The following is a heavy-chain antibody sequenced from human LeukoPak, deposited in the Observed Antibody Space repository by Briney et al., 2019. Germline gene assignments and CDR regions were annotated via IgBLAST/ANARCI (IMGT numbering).Heavy chain of an antibody. CDR2: ISAYNGNT. V-gene: IGHV1-18*01. D-gene: IGHD6-13*01. J-gene: IGHJ6*02. CDR3: ARGAREQQPDYYYGLDV. Sequence: ASVKVSFKASGNTFTNYGFSWVRRAPGQGLEWMGWISAYNGNTNYTQKLQGRVTMTTDAPTSTAYMELRSLRSDDTAVYYCARGAREQQPDYYYGLDVWGQGTTVTVSS. CDR1: GNTFTNYG.